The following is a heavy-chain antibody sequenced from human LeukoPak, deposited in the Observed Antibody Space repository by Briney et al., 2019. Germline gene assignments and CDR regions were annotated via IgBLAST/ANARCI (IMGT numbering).Heavy chain of an antibody. D-gene: IGHD3-10*01. J-gene: IGHJ4*02. Sequence: GGSLRLSCAASGFTVSSNYMNWVRQAPGKGLEWVSSISSSSSYIYYADSVKGRFTIARDNAKNSMYLQMNSLRAEDTDVYYCARDQGPYYYGSGSYFLDYWGQGTLVIVSS. CDR3: ARDQGPYYYGSGSYFLDY. CDR2: ISSSSSYI. V-gene: IGHV3-21*01. CDR1: GFTVSSNY.